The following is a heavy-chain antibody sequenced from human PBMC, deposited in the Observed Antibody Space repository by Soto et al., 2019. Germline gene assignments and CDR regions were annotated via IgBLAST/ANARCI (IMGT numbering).Heavy chain of an antibody. CDR3: ASSKMGRGIGYCSGGSCYDGSYYYYYGMDV. V-gene: IGHV3-33*01. Sequence: GGSLRLSCAASGFTFSSYGMHWVRQAPGKGLEWVAVIWYDGSNKYYADSVKGRFTISRDNSKNTLYLQMNSLRAEDTAVYYCASSKMGRGIGYCSGGSCYDGSYYYYYGMDVWGQGTTVTVSS. J-gene: IGHJ6*02. CDR1: GFTFSSYG. CDR2: IWYDGSNK. D-gene: IGHD2-15*01.